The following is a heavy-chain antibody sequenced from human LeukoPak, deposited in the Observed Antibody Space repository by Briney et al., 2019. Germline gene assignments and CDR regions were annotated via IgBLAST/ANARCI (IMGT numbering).Heavy chain of an antibody. CDR1: GFTFTSYT. Sequence: GGSLRLSCAASGFTFTSYTMSWVRQAPGKGLAWVSAISGSGGTTYYADSVKGRFTISRGNSKNVLYLQMNSLRAEDTAVYYCAKGPYYYDSSAYHYGAFDIWGQGTLVTVSS. J-gene: IGHJ3*02. CDR3: AKGPYYYDSSAYHYGAFDI. V-gene: IGHV3-23*01. D-gene: IGHD3-22*01. CDR2: ISGSGGTT.